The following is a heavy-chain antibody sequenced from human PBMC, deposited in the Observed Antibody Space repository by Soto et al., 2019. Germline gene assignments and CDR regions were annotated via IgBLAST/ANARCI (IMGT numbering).Heavy chain of an antibody. CDR3: TTAPIVVVVVTPATFDI. D-gene: IGHD2-15*01. Sequence: PGGSLRLSCAASGFSFSNAWMNWVRQTPGKGLKWVGRIRSKTDGGTTDYAASVKGRFTISRDDSKNTLYLQMNSLKTDDTAVYNCTTAPIVVVVVTPATFDIWGQGTMVTVSS. V-gene: IGHV3-15*07. CDR2: IRSKTDGGTT. CDR1: GFSFSNAW. J-gene: IGHJ3*02.